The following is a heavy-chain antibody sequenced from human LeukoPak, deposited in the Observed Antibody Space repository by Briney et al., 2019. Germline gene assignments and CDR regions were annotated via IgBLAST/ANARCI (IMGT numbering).Heavy chain of an antibody. CDR3: ARGRHYYDSSDYYYEGDAFDI. Sequence: PSASVKVSCKASGDTFTSYYMHWVRQAPGQGLEWIGIINPSGGSNTYAQKFQGRVTMTRDMSTSTVYMELSSLRSEDTAVYYCARGRHYYDSSDYYYEGDAFDIWGQGTMVTVSS. D-gene: IGHD3-22*01. CDR1: GDTFTSYY. CDR2: INPSGGSN. V-gene: IGHV1-46*01. J-gene: IGHJ3*02.